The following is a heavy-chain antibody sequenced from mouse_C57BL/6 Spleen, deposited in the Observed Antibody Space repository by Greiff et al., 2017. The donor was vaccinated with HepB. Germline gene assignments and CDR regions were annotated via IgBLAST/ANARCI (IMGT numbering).Heavy chain of an antibody. J-gene: IGHJ1*03. CDR3: ARDYGRYFDV. V-gene: IGHV1-50*01. CDR1: GYTFTSYW. D-gene: IGHD2-4*01. CDR2: IDPSDSYT. Sequence: VQLQQPGAELVKPGASVKLSCKASGYTFTSYWMQWVKQRPGQGLEWIGEIDPSDSYTNYNQKFKGKATLTVDTSSSTAYMQLSSLTSEDSAVYYCARDYGRYFDVWGTGTTVTVSS.